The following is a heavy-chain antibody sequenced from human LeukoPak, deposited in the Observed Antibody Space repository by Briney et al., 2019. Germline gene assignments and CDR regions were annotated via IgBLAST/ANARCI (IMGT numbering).Heavy chain of an antibody. CDR1: GGSVSSGTYF. J-gene: IGHJ4*02. CDR3: ARWGTY. D-gene: IGHD7-27*01. V-gene: IGHV4-61*01. CDR2: IHYSVTT. Sequence: SEALSLTCTVSGGSVSSGTYFWTWVRQPPGKGLEWIGHIHYSVTTNYNPSLKSRVTMSLDTSKNQFSLKLTSVTAADTAIYFCARWGTYWGQGILVTVSS.